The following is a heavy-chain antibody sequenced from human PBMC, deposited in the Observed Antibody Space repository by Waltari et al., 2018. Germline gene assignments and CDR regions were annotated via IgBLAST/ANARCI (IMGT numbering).Heavy chain of an antibody. CDR3: ASSFGITIFGVALSQDY. J-gene: IGHJ4*02. D-gene: IGHD3-3*01. Sequence: EVQLVESGGGLVQPGGSLRLSCAASGFTFSSYEMNWVRQAPGKGLEWVSDISSSGSTIYYADSVKGRFTISRDNAKNSLYLQMNSLRAEDTAVYYCASSFGITIFGVALSQDYWGQGTLVTVSS. CDR1: GFTFSSYE. V-gene: IGHV3-48*03. CDR2: ISSSGSTI.